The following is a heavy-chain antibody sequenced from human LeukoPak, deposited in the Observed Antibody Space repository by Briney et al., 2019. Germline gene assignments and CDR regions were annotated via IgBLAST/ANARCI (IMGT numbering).Heavy chain of an antibody. Sequence: ASVKVSCKASGYTFTGYYMHWVRQAPGQGLEWMGWINPNSGGTNYAQKFRGRVTMTRDTSISTAYMELSRLRSDDTAVYYCARVRYYYALRYYYYMDVWGKGTTVTVSS. CDR3: ARVRYYYALRYYYYMDV. D-gene: IGHD3-10*01. V-gene: IGHV1-2*02. CDR1: GYTFTGYY. J-gene: IGHJ6*03. CDR2: INPNSGGT.